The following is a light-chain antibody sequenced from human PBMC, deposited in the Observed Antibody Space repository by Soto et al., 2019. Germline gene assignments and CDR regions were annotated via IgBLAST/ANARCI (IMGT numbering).Light chain of an antibody. Sequence: EIVLTQFPGTLSSSPGERATLSCRASQSVSSSYLAWYQQKPGQAPRLLIYGASSRATGIPDRFSGSGSGTDFTLTISRLEPEDFAVYYCQQYGSSPLTFGGGTKVDIK. CDR2: GAS. CDR3: QQYGSSPLT. V-gene: IGKV3-20*01. CDR1: QSVSSSY. J-gene: IGKJ4*01.